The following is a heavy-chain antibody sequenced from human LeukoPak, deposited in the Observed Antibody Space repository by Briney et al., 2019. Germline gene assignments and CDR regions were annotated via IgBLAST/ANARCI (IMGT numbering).Heavy chain of an antibody. D-gene: IGHD2-2*01. J-gene: IGHJ3*02. CDR3: ARRVVPAAMRVGAFDI. V-gene: IGHV4-39*01. CDR2: IYYSGST. Sequence: PSETLSLTCTVSGGSISSSSYYWGWIRQPPGKGLEWIGSIYYSGSTYYNPSLKSRVTISVDTSKNQFSLKLSSVTAADTAVYYCARRVVPAAMRVGAFDIWGQGTMVTVSS. CDR1: GGSISSSSYY.